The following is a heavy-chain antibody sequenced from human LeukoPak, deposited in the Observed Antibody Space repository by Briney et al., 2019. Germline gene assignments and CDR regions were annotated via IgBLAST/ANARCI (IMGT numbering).Heavy chain of an antibody. CDR1: GFIFSSYA. Sequence: GSSLRLSCAPSGFIFSSYAIHSVRQAPGKGREWVTVILYDGSNKYGESVKGRFTSSRDNSKITVYLQMNSLRAEDTAVYYCVLNRGSGWYFHYWGQGTLVTVSS. CDR3: VLNRGSGWYFHY. J-gene: IGHJ4*02. V-gene: IGHV3-30*01. CDR2: ILYDGSNK. D-gene: IGHD6-19*01.